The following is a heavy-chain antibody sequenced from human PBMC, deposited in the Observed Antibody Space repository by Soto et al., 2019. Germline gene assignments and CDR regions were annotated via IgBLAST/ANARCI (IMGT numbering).Heavy chain of an antibody. CDR1: GFTFSSYG. Sequence: GGSLRLSCAASGFTFSSYGMHWVRQAPGKGLEWVAVIWYDGSNKYYADSVKGRFTISRDNSKNTLYLQMNSLRADVTAVYYCARDKGSYYYYYMDVWGTGTTGTVSS. V-gene: IGHV3-33*08. CDR3: ARDKGSYYYYYMDV. J-gene: IGHJ6*03. CDR2: IWYDGSNK.